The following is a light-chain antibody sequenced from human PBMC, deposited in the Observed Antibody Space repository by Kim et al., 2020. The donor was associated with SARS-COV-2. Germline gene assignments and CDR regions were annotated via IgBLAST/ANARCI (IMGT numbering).Light chain of an antibody. CDR2: YDT. J-gene: IGLJ1*01. Sequence: SYELTQSPSVSVAPGQTARITCGGNNIGGRTVHXYQRKAGLAPVMVISYDTDRPSGIPERISGSNSGHTATLTISRVEVGDEAAYFCPVWDTSADHPFFG. CDR1: NIGGRT. V-gene: IGLV3-21*02. CDR3: PVWDTSADHPF.